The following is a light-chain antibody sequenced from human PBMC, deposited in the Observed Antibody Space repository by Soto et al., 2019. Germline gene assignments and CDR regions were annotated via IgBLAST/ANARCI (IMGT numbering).Light chain of an antibody. J-gene: IGLJ1*01. CDR3: ISYTSSSTGG. Sequence: QSALTQPASVSGSPGQSITISCTGTSSDVGGYNYVSWYQQHPGKAPKLMIYDVSNRPSGVSNRFSGSKSGNTASLTISGLQAEDEADYYCISYTSSSTGGFGTGTKLTVL. V-gene: IGLV2-14*01. CDR1: SSDVGGYNY. CDR2: DVS.